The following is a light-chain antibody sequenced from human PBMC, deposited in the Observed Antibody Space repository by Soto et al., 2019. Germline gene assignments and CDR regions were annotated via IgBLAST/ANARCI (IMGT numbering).Light chain of an antibody. CDR3: CSYAGSSTFVV. Sequence: QSALTQPASVSGSPGQSITISCTGTSSDVGSYNLVSWYQQHPGKAPKLMISEGSKRPSGVSNRFSGSKSANTASLTISGLQAEDEADYYCCSYAGSSTFVVFGGGTKLTVL. CDR1: SSDVGSYNL. J-gene: IGLJ3*02. CDR2: EGS. V-gene: IGLV2-23*03.